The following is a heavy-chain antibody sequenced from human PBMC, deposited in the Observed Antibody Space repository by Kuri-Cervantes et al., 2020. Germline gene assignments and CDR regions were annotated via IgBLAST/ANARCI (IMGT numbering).Heavy chain of an antibody. CDR3: ARGRYDFWSGCFDI. CDR1: GGTFSSYA. CDR2: IIPIFGTA. D-gene: IGHD3-3*01. V-gene: IGHV1-69*13. J-gene: IGHJ3*02. Sequence: SVKVSCKASGGTFSSYAISWVRQAPGQGLEWMGGIIPIFGTANYAQKFQGRVTITADESTSTAYMELSSLRAEDTAVYYCARGRYDFWSGCFDIWGQGTMVTVSS.